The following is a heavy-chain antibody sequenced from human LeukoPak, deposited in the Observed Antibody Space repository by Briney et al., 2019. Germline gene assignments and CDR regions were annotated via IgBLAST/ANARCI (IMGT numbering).Heavy chain of an antibody. CDR1: GGSISSYY. J-gene: IGHJ4*02. Sequence: SETLSLTCTVSGGSISSYYWSCIRQPPGKELEWIAYIHYSGSTNYNPSLMSRVSISIDTSKNQFSLKVSSVTAADTAVYYCARTTPVGHFDYWGQGTLVTVSS. CDR3: ARTTPVGHFDY. V-gene: IGHV4-59*01. D-gene: IGHD4-17*01. CDR2: IHYSGST.